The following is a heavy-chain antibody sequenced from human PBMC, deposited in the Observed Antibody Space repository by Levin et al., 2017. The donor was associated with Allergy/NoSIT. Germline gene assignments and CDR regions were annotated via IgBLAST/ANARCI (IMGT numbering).Heavy chain of an antibody. V-gene: IGHV3-23*01. J-gene: IGHJ5*02. CDR3: AKHASTTVTTFFPVHNWLDP. Sequence: GGSLRLSCVASGFDFSNFAMSWVRQAPGRGLEWVSAVSGSGATTYYADSVKGRFTISRDNSKNTLYLQMTGLRAEDTALYHCAKHASTTVTTFFPVHNWLDPWGQGTLITVSS. CDR1: GFDFSNFA. D-gene: IGHD4-17*01. CDR2: VSGSGATT.